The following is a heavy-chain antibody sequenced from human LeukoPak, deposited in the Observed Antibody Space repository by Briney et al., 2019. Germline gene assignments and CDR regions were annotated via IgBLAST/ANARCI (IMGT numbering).Heavy chain of an antibody. Sequence: GGSLRLSCAASGFTFSSYAMHWVRQAPGKGLEWVALISYDGSNKYYADSVKGRFTISRDNSKNTLYLQMNSLRVENTAVYYCTRDPRNLDYWGQGTLVTVSS. V-gene: IGHV3-30*04. CDR1: GFTFSSYA. D-gene: IGHD1-14*01. CDR3: TRDPRNLDY. J-gene: IGHJ4*02. CDR2: ISYDGSNK.